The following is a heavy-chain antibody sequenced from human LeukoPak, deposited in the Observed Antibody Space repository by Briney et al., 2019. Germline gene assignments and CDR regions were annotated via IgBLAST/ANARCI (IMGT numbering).Heavy chain of an antibody. CDR2: IYYSGST. CDR1: GGSISSYY. CDR3: AGALITMIVED. D-gene: IGHD3-22*01. J-gene: IGHJ4*02. V-gene: IGHV4-59*08. Sequence: SETLSLTCTVSGGSISSYYWSWIRQPPGKGLEWIGYIYYSGSTNYNPSLKSRVTISVDTSKNQFSLKLSSVTAADTAVYYCAGALITMIVEDWGQGTLVTVSS.